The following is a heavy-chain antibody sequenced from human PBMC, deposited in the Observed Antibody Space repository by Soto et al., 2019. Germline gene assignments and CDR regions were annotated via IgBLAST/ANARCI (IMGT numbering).Heavy chain of an antibody. CDR3: ASAAGGCSGGSCAYHDYGMDV. V-gene: IGHV1-69*12. D-gene: IGHD2-15*01. CDR2: IIPIFGTA. Sequence: QVQRVQSGAEVKKPGSSVKVSCKASGGTFSGYAISWVRQAPGQGLEWLGGIIPIFGTANYAQKFQARVTITAHESTSTAYMELSSLRSQDTAVYYCASAAGGCSGGSCAYHDYGMDVWGQGTTVTVSS. CDR1: GGTFSGYA. J-gene: IGHJ6*02.